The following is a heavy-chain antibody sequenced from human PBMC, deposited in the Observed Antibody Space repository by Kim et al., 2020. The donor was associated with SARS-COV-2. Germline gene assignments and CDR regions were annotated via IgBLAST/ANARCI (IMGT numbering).Heavy chain of an antibody. J-gene: IGHJ4*02. D-gene: IGHD2-21*02. Sequence: SETLSLTCAVYGGSFSGYYWSWIRQPPGKGLEWIGEINHSGSTNYNPSLKSRVTISVDTSKNQFSLKLSSVTAADTAVYYCARGKGIRRGNSGLDYWGQGTLVTVSS. CDR3: ARGKGIRRGNSGLDY. V-gene: IGHV4-34*01. CDR1: GGSFSGYY. CDR2: INHSGST.